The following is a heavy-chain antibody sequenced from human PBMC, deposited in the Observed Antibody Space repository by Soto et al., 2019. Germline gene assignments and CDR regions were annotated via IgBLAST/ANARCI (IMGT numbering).Heavy chain of an antibody. CDR2: IIPIFGTA. Sequence: QVQLVQSGAEVKKPGSSVKVSCKASGGTFSSYAISWVRQVPGQGLEWMGGIIPIFGTANYAQKFQGRVTITADESTSTAYMELSSLRSEDTAVYYCARSLIGYCSGGSCESAFDIWGQGTMVTVSS. D-gene: IGHD2-15*01. J-gene: IGHJ3*02. CDR1: GGTFSSYA. CDR3: ARSLIGYCSGGSCESAFDI. V-gene: IGHV1-69*12.